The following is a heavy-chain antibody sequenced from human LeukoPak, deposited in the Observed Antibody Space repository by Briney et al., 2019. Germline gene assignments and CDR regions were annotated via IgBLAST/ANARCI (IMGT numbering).Heavy chain of an antibody. Sequence: SETLSLTCAVSGYSISSGYYWGWIRQPPGKGLEWIGSIYHSGGTYYNPSLKSRVTISVDTSKNQFSLKLSSVTAADTAVYYCARKSYGHNEDYWGQGTLVTVSS. CDR3: ARKSYGHNEDY. CDR2: IYHSGGT. CDR1: GYSISSGYY. D-gene: IGHD4-17*01. J-gene: IGHJ4*02. V-gene: IGHV4-38-2*01.